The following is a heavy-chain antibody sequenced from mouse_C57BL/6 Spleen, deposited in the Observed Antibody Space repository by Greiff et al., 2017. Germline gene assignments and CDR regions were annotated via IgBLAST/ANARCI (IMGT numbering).Heavy chain of an antibody. CDR1: GFSLTSYA. D-gene: IGHD1-1*01. V-gene: IGHV2-9-1*01. J-gene: IGHJ1*03. CDR3: ARNAITTVVGGGYFDV. Sequence: QVQLKQSGPGLVAPSQSLSITCTVSGFSLTSYAISWVRQPPGKGLEWLGVIWTGGGTNYNSALKSRLSISKDNSKSQVFLKMNSLQTDDTARYYCARNAITTVVGGGYFDVWGTGTTVTVSS. CDR2: IWTGGGT.